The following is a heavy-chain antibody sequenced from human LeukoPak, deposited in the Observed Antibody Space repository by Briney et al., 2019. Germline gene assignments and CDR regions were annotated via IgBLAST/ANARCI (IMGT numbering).Heavy chain of an antibody. CDR1: GFTFSSYA. CDR3: AKDSPYYSGSGSFDY. D-gene: IGHD3-10*01. CDR2: ISSSGGGT. Sequence: PGGSLRLSCAASGFTFSSYAMSWVRQAPGKGLEWDSTISSSGGGTYYADSVKGRFTISRDNSKNTLYLQMNSLRAGDTAVYYCAKDSPYYSGSGSFDYWGQGTLVTVSS. J-gene: IGHJ4*02. V-gene: IGHV3-23*01.